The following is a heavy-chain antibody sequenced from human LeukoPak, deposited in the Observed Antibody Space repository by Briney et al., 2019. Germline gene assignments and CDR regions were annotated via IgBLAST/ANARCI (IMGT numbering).Heavy chain of an antibody. CDR2: IIPIFGTA. CDR3: ASGGVDTANFDY. V-gene: IGHV1-69*05. Sequence: ASVKVSCKACGGTFSSYAISWVRQAPGQGLEWMGGIIPIFGTANYAQKFQGRVTITTDESTSTAYMELSSLRSEDTAVYYCASGGVDTANFDYWGQGTLVTVSS. J-gene: IGHJ4*02. CDR1: GGTFSSYA. D-gene: IGHD5-18*01.